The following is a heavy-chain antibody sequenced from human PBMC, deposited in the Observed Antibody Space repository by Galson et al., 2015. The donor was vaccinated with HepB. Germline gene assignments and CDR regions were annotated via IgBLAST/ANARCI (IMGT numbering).Heavy chain of an antibody. CDR3: ARVPRITMVRGAIDY. CDR2: INHSGST. J-gene: IGHJ4*02. D-gene: IGHD3-10*01. V-gene: IGHV4-34*01. CDR1: GGSFSGYY. Sequence: SETLSLTCAVYGGSFSGYYWSWIRQPPGKGLEWIGEINHSGSTNYNPSLKSRVTISVDTSKNQFSLKLSSVTAADTAVYYCARVPRITMVRGAIDYWGQGTLVTVSS.